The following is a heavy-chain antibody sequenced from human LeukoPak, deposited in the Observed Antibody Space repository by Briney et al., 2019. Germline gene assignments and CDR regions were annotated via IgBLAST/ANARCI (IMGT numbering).Heavy chain of an antibody. J-gene: IGHJ4*02. CDR1: GFTFSSYA. CDR2: ISSGGNYK. Sequence: PGGSLRLSRATSGFTFSSYAMDWVRQAPGKGLEWVSSISSGGNYKYYGDSVWGRFTISRDDAKNSLYLEMNSLRAEDTAVYYCARDTRQTSVTNFDSWGQGTLVIVS. CDR3: ARDTRQTSVTNFDS. D-gene: IGHD4-17*01. V-gene: IGHV3-21*06.